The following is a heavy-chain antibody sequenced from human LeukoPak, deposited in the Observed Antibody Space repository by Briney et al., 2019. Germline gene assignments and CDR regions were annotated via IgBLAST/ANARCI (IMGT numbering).Heavy chain of an antibody. D-gene: IGHD3-22*01. J-gene: IGHJ5*02. V-gene: IGHV4-39*07. CDR2: IYYSGST. Sequence: SETLSLTCTVSGGSISSSSYYWGWIRQPPGKGLEWIGSIYYSGSTYYNPSLKSRVTISVDTSKNQFSLKLSSVTAADTAVYYCASSPILYYYDSSGYSHSWFDPWGQGTLVTVSS. CDR3: ASSPILYYYDSSGYSHSWFDP. CDR1: GGSISSSSYY.